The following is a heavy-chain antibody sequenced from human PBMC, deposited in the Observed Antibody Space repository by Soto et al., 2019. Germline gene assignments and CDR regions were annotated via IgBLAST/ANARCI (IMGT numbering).Heavy chain of an antibody. J-gene: IGHJ3*02. CDR3: AKERGLAYYDFWSGDAFDI. Sequence: PGGSLRLSCATSGFTFSTYAMHWVRQAPGKGLEYVSAISSNGRSTYYANSVKGRFTISRDNSKNTLYLQMNSLRAEDTAVYYCAKERGLAYYDFWSGDAFDIWGQGTMVTVSS. CDR1: GFTFSTYA. D-gene: IGHD3-3*01. CDR2: ISSNGRST. V-gene: IGHV3-64*01.